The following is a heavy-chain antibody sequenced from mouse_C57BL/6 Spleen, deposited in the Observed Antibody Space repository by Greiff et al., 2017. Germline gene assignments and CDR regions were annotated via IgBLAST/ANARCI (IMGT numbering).Heavy chain of an antibody. V-gene: IGHV1-15*01. Sequence: QVQLQQSGAELVRPGASVTLSCKASGYTFTDYEMHWVKQTPVHGLEWIGAIDPETGGTAYNQKFKGKAILTADKSSSTAYMELRSLTSEDSAVYYCTRADYDYDGSFYAMDYWGQGTSVTVSS. CDR2: IDPETGGT. J-gene: IGHJ4*01. CDR3: TRADYDYDGSFYAMDY. CDR1: GYTFTDYE. D-gene: IGHD2-4*01.